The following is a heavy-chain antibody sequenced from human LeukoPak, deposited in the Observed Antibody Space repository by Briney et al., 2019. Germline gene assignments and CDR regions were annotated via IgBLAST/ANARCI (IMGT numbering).Heavy chain of an antibody. CDR1: GFTFDDYA. J-gene: IGHJ4*02. V-gene: IGHV3-21*01. D-gene: IGHD6-19*01. Sequence: GGSLRLSCAASGFTFDDYAMHWVRQAPGKGLEWVSSISSSSSYIYYADSVKGRFTIPRDNAKNSLYLQMNSLRAEDTAVYYCARDRRSSGWYGGVDYWGQGTLVTVSS. CDR3: ARDRRSSGWYGGVDY. CDR2: ISSSSSYI.